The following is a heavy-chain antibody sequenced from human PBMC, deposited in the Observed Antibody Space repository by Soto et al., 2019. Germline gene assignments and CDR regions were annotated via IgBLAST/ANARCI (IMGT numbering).Heavy chain of an antibody. D-gene: IGHD6-25*01. J-gene: IGHJ4*01. CDR3: AKFFVGTGESSGWPWSFHD. Sequence: EVQLLESGGGLVQPGGSLRLSCAASGFTFSNYAMSWVCQAPGKGLEWVSAISGGGGTTYYAGSVKGRFTISRDNSKNTLFLQMNSLRARDTAVYYCAKFFVGTGESSGWPWSFHDWGHRTLVTVAA. CDR2: ISGGGGTT. CDR1: GFTFSNYA. V-gene: IGHV3-23*01.